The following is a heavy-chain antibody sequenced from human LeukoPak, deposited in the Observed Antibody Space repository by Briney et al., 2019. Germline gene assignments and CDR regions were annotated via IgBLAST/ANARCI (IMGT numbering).Heavy chain of an antibody. D-gene: IGHD3-22*01. V-gene: IGHV2-5*02. CDR3: AHHSGYYYPFDY. CDR1: GFSLSTSGVG. Sequence: ESGPTLVKPTQTLTLPCTFSGFSLSTSGVGVGWIRQPPGKALEWLALIYWDDDKRYSPSLKSRLTITKDTSKNQVVLTMTNMDPVDTATYYCAHHSGYYYPFDYWGQGTLVTVSS. J-gene: IGHJ4*02. CDR2: IYWDDDK.